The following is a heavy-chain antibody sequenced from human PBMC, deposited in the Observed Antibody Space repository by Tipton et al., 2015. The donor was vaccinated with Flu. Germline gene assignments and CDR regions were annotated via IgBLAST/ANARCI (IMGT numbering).Heavy chain of an antibody. J-gene: IGHJ6*02. CDR2: IWDDGSEA. D-gene: IGHD6-25*01. CDR3: VREPTRSSDYGIAV. V-gene: IGHV3-33*08. Sequence: SLRLSCAASGLTFNNYAMSWVRQAPGKGLEWVAVIWDDGSEAYYAESVRGRFTISRDNSKNTLYLQMKSLRAEDTAVYYCVREPTRSSDYGIAVWGQGTTVTVSS. CDR1: GLTFNNYA.